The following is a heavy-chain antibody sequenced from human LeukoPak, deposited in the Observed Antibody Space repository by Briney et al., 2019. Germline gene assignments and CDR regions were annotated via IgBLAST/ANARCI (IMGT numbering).Heavy chain of an antibody. J-gene: IGHJ4*02. CDR3: AKDGPFGSN. CDR2: ISWNSGSI. V-gene: IGHV3-9*01. CDR1: GFTFDDYV. Sequence: GGSLRLSCAASGFTFDDYVMHWVRQAPGKGLEWVSGISWNSGSIGYADSVKGRFTISRDNAKNSLYLQMNSLRAEDTALYYCAKDGPFGSNWGQGTLVTVSS. D-gene: IGHD3-16*01.